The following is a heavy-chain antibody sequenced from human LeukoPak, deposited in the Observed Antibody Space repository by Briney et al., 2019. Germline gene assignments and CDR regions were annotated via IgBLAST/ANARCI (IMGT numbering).Heavy chain of an antibody. D-gene: IGHD3-9*01. J-gene: IGHJ4*02. Sequence: GGSLRLSCAAAGFTFGSYAMGWVRQAPGKGLEWVSSISGSGGSTYYPDSVKGRFTISRDNSKNTLYLQMNSLSAEDTAVYYCAKDQSGIRYFEWLLYQIDYWGPGTLVTVSS. CDR2: ISGSGGST. CDR1: GFTFGSYA. CDR3: AKDQSGIRYFEWLLYQIDY. V-gene: IGHV3-23*01.